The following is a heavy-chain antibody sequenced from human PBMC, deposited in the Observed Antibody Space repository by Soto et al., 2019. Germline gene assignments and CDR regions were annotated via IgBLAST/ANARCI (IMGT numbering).Heavy chain of an antibody. CDR1: GFTFSTYI. J-gene: IGHJ6*02. V-gene: IGHV3-48*02. D-gene: IGHD3-3*02. CDR3: ARDTGPRAFPYYYGMDL. Sequence: GGSLRLSCAASGFTFSTYIMNWVRQSPGKGLEWVTYIASSSGATHYADSVKGRFTISRDNAKNSLYLQMNSLRDEDSAVYYCARDTGPRAFPYYYGMDLWGQGTTVTVSS. CDR2: IASSSGAT.